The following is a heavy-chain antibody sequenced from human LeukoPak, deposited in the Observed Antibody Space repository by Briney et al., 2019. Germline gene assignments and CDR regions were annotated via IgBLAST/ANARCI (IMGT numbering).Heavy chain of an antibody. CDR1: GYRFTSYW. V-gene: IGHV5-10-1*01. Sequence: GESLKISCKGSGYRFTSYWISWVRQMPGKGLEWMGRIDPSDSYTNYSPSFQGHVTISADKSISTAYLQWSSLKASDTAMYYCARETGYSYGDTDAFDIWGQGTMVTVSS. J-gene: IGHJ3*02. D-gene: IGHD5-18*01. CDR2: IDPSDSYT. CDR3: ARETGYSYGDTDAFDI.